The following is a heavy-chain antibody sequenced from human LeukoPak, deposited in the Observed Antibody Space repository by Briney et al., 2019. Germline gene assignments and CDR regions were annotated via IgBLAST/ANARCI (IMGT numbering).Heavy chain of an antibody. J-gene: IGHJ4*02. CDR3: ARRSWTDY. V-gene: IGHV1-8*01. Sequence: GASVKVSCKASGYTFTSYDIHWVRQATGQGLEWVGLMYSKCGNKGYAHTFQGRVTMNRHTSISTAYMELSSLRSEDTAAYYCARRSWTDYWGQGTLVTVSS. CDR2: MYSKCGNK. D-gene: IGHD6-6*01. CDR1: GYTFTSYD.